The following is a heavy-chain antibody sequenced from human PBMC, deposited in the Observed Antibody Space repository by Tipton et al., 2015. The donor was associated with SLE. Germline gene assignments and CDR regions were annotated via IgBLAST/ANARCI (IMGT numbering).Heavy chain of an antibody. V-gene: IGHV4-59*11. CDR3: ARAPEGDLLGGMDV. Sequence: TLSLTCTVSGDSITSHYWSWIRQPPGKGLEWIGQIFYSGDRTYNPSLKSRVTMSVDTSKNHFSLQLTSVTAADTAVYYCARAPEGDLLGGMDVWGQGTPVTVSS. J-gene: IGHJ6*02. D-gene: IGHD3-16*01. CDR2: IFYSGDR. CDR1: GDSITSHY.